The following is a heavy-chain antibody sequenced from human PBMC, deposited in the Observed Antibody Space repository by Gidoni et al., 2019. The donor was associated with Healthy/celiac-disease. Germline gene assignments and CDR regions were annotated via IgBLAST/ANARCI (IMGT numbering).Heavy chain of an antibody. V-gene: IGHV3-48*02. J-gene: IGHJ6*03. CDR3: ARDPYYYDSSGYQTYFYYMDV. Sequence: EVQLVESGGGLVQPGGSLRLPCAASGFTFSSYSLNWVRQAPGKGLEWVSYISSSSSTIYYADSVKGRFTISRDNAKNSLYLQMNSLRDEDTAVYYCARDPYYYDSSGYQTYFYYMDVWGKGTTVTVSS. CDR1: GFTFSSYS. D-gene: IGHD3-22*01. CDR2: ISSSSSTI.